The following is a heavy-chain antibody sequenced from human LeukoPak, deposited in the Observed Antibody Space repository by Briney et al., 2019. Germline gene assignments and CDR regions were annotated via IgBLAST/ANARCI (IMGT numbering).Heavy chain of an antibody. CDR3: ARDQIPAAGRGAFDI. D-gene: IGHD6-13*01. V-gene: IGHV4-59*01. Sequence: SSETLSLTCTVSGGSISSYYWSWIRQPPGKGLEWIGYIHYSGSTNYNPSLKSRVTISVDTSKKQFSLKLSSVTAADTAVYYCARDQIPAAGRGAFDIWGQGTMVTVSS. J-gene: IGHJ3*02. CDR2: IHYSGST. CDR1: GGSISSYY.